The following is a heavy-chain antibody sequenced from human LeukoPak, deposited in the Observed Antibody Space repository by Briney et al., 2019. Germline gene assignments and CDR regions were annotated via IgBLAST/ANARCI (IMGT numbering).Heavy chain of an antibody. CDR3: ARDAPGRNYGDYRELDY. D-gene: IGHD4-17*01. Sequence: ASVKVSCKASGYTFTSYGISWVRQAPGQGLEWMGWISAHNGNTKNAQKIQGRVTMTTDTSTSTAYMELRSLGSDDTAVYYCARDAPGRNYGDYRELDYWGQGTLVTVSS. CDR2: ISAHNGNT. CDR1: GYTFTSYG. J-gene: IGHJ4*02. V-gene: IGHV1-18*01.